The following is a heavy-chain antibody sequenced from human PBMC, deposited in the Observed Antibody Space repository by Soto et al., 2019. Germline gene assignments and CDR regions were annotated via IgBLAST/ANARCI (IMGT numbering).Heavy chain of an antibody. CDR1: RYTFTYYP. V-gene: IGHV1-18*01. CDR3: ARDDCISTSCSYYYYGMDV. CDR2: ISAYNSDT. J-gene: IGHJ6*02. Sequence: SVKAACKASRYTFTYYPISRVQQAPGQERAWMGWISAYNSDTNYAQNLQGRVTMTTDTSTSTAYMELSSLRSEDTAVYYCARDDCISTSCSYYYYGMDVWGQGTTVTVSS. D-gene: IGHD2-2*01.